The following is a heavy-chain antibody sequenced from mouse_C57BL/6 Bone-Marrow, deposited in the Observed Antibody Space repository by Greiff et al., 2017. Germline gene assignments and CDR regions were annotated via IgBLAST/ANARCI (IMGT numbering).Heavy chain of an antibody. J-gene: IGHJ3*01. CDR1: GYTFTDYE. CDR3: TRRPYYSNWGFAY. Sequence: QVQLKQSGAELVRPGASVTLSCKASGYTFTDYEMHWVKQTPVHGLEWIGAIDPETGGTAYNQKFKGKAILTADKSSSTAYMELRSLTSEDSAVYYCTRRPYYSNWGFAYGGQGTLVTVSA. CDR2: IDPETGGT. V-gene: IGHV1-15*01. D-gene: IGHD2-5*01.